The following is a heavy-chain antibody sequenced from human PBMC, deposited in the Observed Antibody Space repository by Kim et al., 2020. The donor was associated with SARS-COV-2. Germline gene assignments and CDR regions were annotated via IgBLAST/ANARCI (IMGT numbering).Heavy chain of an antibody. D-gene: IGHD7-27*01. Sequence: ASVKVSCKTSGYIFTKCSMNWLREAPGQGLEWLGYINTVTGNPTYAQGFTGRFVFSLDTSVDTAYLQISSLKAEDTAIYYCARDISWGAFDSWGQGALVTVSS. CDR3: ARDISWGAFDS. CDR2: INTVTGNP. J-gene: IGHJ4*02. CDR1: GYIFTKCS. V-gene: IGHV7-4-1*02.